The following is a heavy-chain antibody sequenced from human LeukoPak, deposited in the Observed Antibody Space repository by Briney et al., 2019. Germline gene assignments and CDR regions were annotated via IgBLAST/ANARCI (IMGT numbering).Heavy chain of an antibody. Sequence: GGSLRLSCAASGFTFSSYSMNWVRQAPGKGLEWVSSISSSSSYIYYADSVKGRFTISRDNAKNSLYLQMNSLRAEDTAVYCCARDRPTLTGYYPFDYWGQGTLVTVSS. V-gene: IGHV3-21*01. J-gene: IGHJ4*02. D-gene: IGHD3-9*01. CDR3: ARDRPTLTGYYPFDY. CDR2: ISSSSSYI. CDR1: GFTFSSYS.